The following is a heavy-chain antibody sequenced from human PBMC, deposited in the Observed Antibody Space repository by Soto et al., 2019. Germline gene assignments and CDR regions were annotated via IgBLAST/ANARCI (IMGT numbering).Heavy chain of an antibody. Sequence: SCVASACTFAMYTLHFSRQAPGQRLEWMGWVNAGNGNTKYSQKFQGRVTITRDTSASTAYMELSSLRSEDTAVHYCASTMVFLFDYWGQGTLVTVSS. V-gene: IGHV1-3*01. J-gene: IGHJ4*02. CDR2: VNAGNGNT. CDR3: ASTMVFLFDY. CDR1: ACTFAMYT. D-gene: IGHD3-10*01.